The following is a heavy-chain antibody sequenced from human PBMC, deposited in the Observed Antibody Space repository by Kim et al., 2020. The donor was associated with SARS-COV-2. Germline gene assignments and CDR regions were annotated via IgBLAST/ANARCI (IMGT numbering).Heavy chain of an antibody. D-gene: IGHD3-10*01. J-gene: IGHJ6*02. CDR1: GFTFSSYS. CDR2: ISSSSSYI. Sequence: GGSLRLSCAASGFTFSSYSMNWVRQAPGKGLEWVSSISSSSSYIYYADSVKGRFTISRDNAKNSLYLQMNSLRAEDTAVYYCARSITMVRGVKGLYYYYGMDVWGQGTTVTVSS. CDR3: ARSITMVRGVKGLYYYYGMDV. V-gene: IGHV3-21*01.